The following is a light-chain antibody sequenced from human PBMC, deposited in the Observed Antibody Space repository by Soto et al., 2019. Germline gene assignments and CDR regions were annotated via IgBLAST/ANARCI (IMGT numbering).Light chain of an antibody. V-gene: IGKV3-11*01. J-gene: IGKJ2*01. CDR2: DAS. CDR1: QSVSSY. Sequence: EIVLTQSPATLSLSPGERATLSCRASQSVSSYLAWYQQKPGQAPRLLIYDASNRATGIPARFSGSGSGTDFTPTISSLEPEDFAVYYCQQRSNWPRTFGQGPKLEIK. CDR3: QQRSNWPRT.